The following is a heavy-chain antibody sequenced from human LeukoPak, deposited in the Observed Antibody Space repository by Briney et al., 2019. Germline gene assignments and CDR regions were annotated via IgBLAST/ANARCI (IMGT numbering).Heavy chain of an antibody. Sequence: PSETLSLTCAVYGGSFSGYYWSWIRQPPGKGLEWIGEINHSGSTNYNPSLKSRVTISVDTSKNQFSLKLSSVTAADTAVYYYARMGPWIVVVPAAITRYNWFDPWGQGTLVTVSS. CDR2: INHSGST. J-gene: IGHJ5*02. CDR1: GGSFSGYY. D-gene: IGHD2-2*01. V-gene: IGHV4-34*01. CDR3: ARMGPWIVVVPAAITRYNWFDP.